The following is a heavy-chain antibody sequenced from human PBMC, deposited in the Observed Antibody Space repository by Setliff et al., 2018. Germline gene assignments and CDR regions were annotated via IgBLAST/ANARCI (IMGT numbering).Heavy chain of an antibody. CDR1: GGSFSGYY. D-gene: IGHD3-22*01. Sequence: SETLSLTCAVYGGSFSGYYWTWIRQPPGKGLEWIGEINHYGSTNYNPSLKSRVTISVDTSKNQFSLTLSSVTAADTAVYYCARAHTWSLPNDNSGYPGWFDPWGQGTLVTVSS. CDR2: INHYGST. V-gene: IGHV4-34*01. J-gene: IGHJ5*02. CDR3: ARAHTWSLPNDNSGYPGWFDP.